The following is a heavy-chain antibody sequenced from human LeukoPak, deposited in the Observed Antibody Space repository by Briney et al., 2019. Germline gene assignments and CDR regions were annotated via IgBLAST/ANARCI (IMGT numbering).Heavy chain of an antibody. J-gene: IGHJ4*02. Sequence: PGGSLRLSCVVSGFTFSDYAMSWVRQAPGKGLYWVSAISGSGTGTYYADSVKGRFTISRDNSKNTLYLQMNSLRAEDTAVYYCAKEGGTGTRFDYWGQGTLVTVSS. CDR1: GFTFSDYA. CDR3: AKEGGTGTRFDY. CDR2: ISGSGTGT. D-gene: IGHD1-7*01. V-gene: IGHV3-23*01.